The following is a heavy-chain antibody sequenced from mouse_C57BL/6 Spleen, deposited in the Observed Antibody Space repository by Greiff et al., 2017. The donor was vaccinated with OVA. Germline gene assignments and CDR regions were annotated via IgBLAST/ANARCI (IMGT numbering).Heavy chain of an antibody. CDR1: GYTFTSYW. CDR2: IYPGSGST. J-gene: IGHJ3*01. V-gene: IGHV1-55*01. CDR3: ATYSNYFAWFAY. D-gene: IGHD2-5*01. Sequence: QVQLQQSGAELVKPGASVKMSCKASGYTFTSYWITWVKQRPGQGLEWIGDIYPGSGSTNYNEKFKSKATLTVDTSSSTAYMQLSSLTSEDSAVYYCATYSNYFAWFAYWGQGTLVTVSA.